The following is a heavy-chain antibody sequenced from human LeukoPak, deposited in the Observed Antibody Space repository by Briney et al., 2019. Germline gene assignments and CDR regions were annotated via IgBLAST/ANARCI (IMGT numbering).Heavy chain of an antibody. CDR1: GGSFSGYN. D-gene: IGHD3-22*01. V-gene: IGHV4-34*01. CDR3: ARDGLRYLHYYDSSGYYYAFDY. J-gene: IGHJ4*02. Sequence: KASETLSLTCAVYGGSFSGYNWNWIRQSPGKGLEWIGEINHNGATNYNPSLKSRVTISVDKSKNQFSLKLSSVTAADTAVYYCARDGLRYLHYYDSSGYYYAFDYWGQGTLVTVSS. CDR2: INHNGAT.